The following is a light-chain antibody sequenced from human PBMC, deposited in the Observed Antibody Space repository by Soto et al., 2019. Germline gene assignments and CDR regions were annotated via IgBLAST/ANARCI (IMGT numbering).Light chain of an antibody. J-gene: IGKJ1*01. CDR2: AAS. CDR3: QQANSFPPVGT. CDR1: QSISTH. V-gene: IGKV1-39*01. Sequence: DIQMTQSPSSLSASVGDTVSITCRASQSISTHLSWYQQKPGKAPKLLIYAASSLQSWVPSRFSGSGSGTDFTLNISSLQPEDFATYYCQQANSFPPVGTCGQGTKVDIK.